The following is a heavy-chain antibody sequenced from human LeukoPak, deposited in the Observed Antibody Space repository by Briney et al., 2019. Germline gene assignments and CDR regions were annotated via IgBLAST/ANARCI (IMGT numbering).Heavy chain of an antibody. CDR3: ASIGYSSGWYGDFDY. CDR1: GFTFSSYA. Sequence: GSLRPSCAASGFTFSSYAMHWVRQAPGKGLEGGAGITFDGSDEYYPDSVKGRFTISRDNSKNTLYLQMNNLRPEDTAVYYCASIGYSSGWYGDFDYWGQGTLVTVSS. V-gene: IGHV3-30-3*01. CDR2: ITFDGSDE. J-gene: IGHJ4*02. D-gene: IGHD6-19*01.